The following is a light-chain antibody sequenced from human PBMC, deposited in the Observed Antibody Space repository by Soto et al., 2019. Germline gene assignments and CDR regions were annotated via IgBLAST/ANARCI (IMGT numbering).Light chain of an antibody. CDR3: QHYYGTSPIT. CDR1: QNIRNL. CDR2: ESS. J-gene: IGKJ5*01. V-gene: IGKV1-5*01. Sequence: DIQMSQSPSTLSASVGDSVTITCRASQNIRNLLAWYQQKPGKAPKVLIYESSLLQSGVPSRFSGSGSGTDFTLTISRLEPEDFALYYCQHYYGTSPITFGQGTRLEIK.